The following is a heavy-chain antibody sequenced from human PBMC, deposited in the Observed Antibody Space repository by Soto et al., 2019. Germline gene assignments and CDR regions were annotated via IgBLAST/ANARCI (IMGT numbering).Heavy chain of an antibody. CDR1: GYTFTSYA. Sequence: ASVKVSCKASGYTFTSYAMHWVRQAPGQRLEWMGWINAGNGNTKYAQNLQGRVTMTTDTSTSTAYMELRSLKSDDTAVYYCAREYCDGRRCYGGDYWGQGTLVTVSS. J-gene: IGHJ4*02. V-gene: IGHV1-3*01. CDR2: INAGNGNT. CDR3: AREYCDGRRCYGGDY. D-gene: IGHD2-15*01.